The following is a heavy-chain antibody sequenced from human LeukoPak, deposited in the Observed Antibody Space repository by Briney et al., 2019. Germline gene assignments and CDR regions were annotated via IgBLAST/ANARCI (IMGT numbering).Heavy chain of an antibody. CDR1: GFTFSSYE. CDR3: AKFRGYSYGPIGY. J-gene: IGHJ4*02. Sequence: GGSLRLSCAASGFTFSSYEMNWVRQAPGKGLEWVSYISSGSTIYYADSVKGRFTISRDNSKNTLYLQMNSLRAEDTAVYYCAKFRGYSYGPIGYWGQGTLVTVSS. CDR2: ISSGSTI. V-gene: IGHV3-48*03. D-gene: IGHD5-18*01.